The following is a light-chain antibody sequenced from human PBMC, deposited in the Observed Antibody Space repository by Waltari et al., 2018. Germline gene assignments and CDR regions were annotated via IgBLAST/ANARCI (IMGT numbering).Light chain of an antibody. J-gene: IGLJ3*02. CDR2: DVY. Sequence: QYALTQPASVSGAPGQSNTIPCIGSSSDVGDSDYVSWYQQFPGKAPKLIIYDVYKRPSGVVTRFTGSQAGNTASLTISGLQAEDEADYYCSSYTDALTWMFGGGTKVTVL. CDR3: SSYTDALTWM. CDR1: SSDVGDSDY. V-gene: IGLV2-14*03.